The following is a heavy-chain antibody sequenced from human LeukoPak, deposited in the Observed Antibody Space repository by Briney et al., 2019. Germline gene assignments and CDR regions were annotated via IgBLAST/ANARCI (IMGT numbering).Heavy chain of an antibody. D-gene: IGHD1-26*01. J-gene: IGHJ6*02. CDR3: ASDGAYAMAV. CDR2: INNDARRT. V-gene: IGHV3-74*01. Sequence: GGSLRLSCAASGSAFSRSWIHWVRQAPGKGLVWVSHINNDARRTTYADSVRGRFTISRDNAKNTVSLQMNSLRAEDTAVYYCASDGAYAMAVWGQGTTVTVSS. CDR1: GSAFSRSW.